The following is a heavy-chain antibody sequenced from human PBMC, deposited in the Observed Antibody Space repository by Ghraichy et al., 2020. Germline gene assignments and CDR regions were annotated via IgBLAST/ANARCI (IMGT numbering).Heavy chain of an antibody. CDR2: ISSSSSYI. D-gene: IGHD2-15*01. Sequence: GGSLRLSCAASGFTFSSYGMNWVRQGPGKGLEWVSSISSSSSYIYYADSVKGRFTISRDNAKNSLYLQMNSLRAEDTAVYYCARDGDGYCSGGSCFQYYFDYWGQGTLVTVSS. CDR1: GFTFSSYG. CDR3: ARDGDGYCSGGSCFQYYFDY. V-gene: IGHV3-21*01. J-gene: IGHJ4*02.